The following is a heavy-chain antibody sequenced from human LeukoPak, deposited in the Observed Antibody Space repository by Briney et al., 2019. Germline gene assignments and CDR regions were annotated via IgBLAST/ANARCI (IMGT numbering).Heavy chain of an antibody. CDR2: IYYSGST. CDR1: GGPIFSYY. D-gene: IGHD2-21*01. V-gene: IGHV4-59*08. Sequence: SETLSLTCTVSGGPIFSYYWSWIRQPPGXGLEWMGYIYYSGSTNYNPSLKSRVTISVDTSKNQFSLSVSSVTAADTAVYYCARHLNNCGDDCYIFDYWGQGTLVTVSS. CDR3: ARHLNNCGDDCYIFDY. J-gene: IGHJ4*02.